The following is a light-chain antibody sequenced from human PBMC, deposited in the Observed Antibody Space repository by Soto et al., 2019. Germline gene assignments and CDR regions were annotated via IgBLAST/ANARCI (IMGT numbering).Light chain of an antibody. CDR3: CTYAGSITYA. J-gene: IGLJ1*01. V-gene: IGLV2-23*02. CDR1: SSDVGYYNL. CDR2: EVS. Sequence: QSALTQPASVSGSPGQSITISCTGTSSDVGYYNLVSWYQQHPGKAPKPIIFEVSKRPSGVSSRLSGSKSGNTASLAISGLQAEDEADYLCCTYAGSITYACGTGTKVTGL.